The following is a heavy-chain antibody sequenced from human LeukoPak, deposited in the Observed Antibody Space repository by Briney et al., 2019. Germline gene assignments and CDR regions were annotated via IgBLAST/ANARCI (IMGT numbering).Heavy chain of an antibody. D-gene: IGHD2-21*02. CDR1: GYTFTSYD. Sequence: APSVKASSKASGYTFTSYDINWVRQAPGQELEWMGWMNPNSDNTGYAQKFQGRVTMTRNTSISTAYMELSSLRSEDKAVYYCARGRVRNGDCAGYWGQGTLVTVSS. CDR3: ARGRVRNGDCAGY. V-gene: IGHV1-8*01. CDR2: MNPNSDNT. J-gene: IGHJ4*02.